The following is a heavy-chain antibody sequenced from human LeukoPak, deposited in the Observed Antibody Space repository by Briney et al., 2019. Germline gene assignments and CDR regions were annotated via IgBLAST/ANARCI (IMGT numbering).Heavy chain of an antibody. CDR1: GYTFTSYY. J-gene: IGHJ4*02. V-gene: IGHV1-46*01. D-gene: IGHD4-17*01. Sequence: GASVTVSCKASGYTFTSYYIHWVRQAPGQGLEWMGIINPSGGSTSYAQKFQGRVTIAADKSTSTAYMELSSLRSEDTAVYYCARGKPTVTTQVYFDYWGQGTLVTVSS. CDR2: INPSGGST. CDR3: ARGKPTVTTQVYFDY.